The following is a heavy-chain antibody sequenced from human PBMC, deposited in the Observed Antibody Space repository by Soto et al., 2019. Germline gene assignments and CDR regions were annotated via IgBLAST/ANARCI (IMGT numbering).Heavy chain of an antibody. Sequence: GGSLRLSCAASGFTIDDYAMHWVRQVPGKGLEWVSGISWNSGSIAYADSVKGRFTISRENAKNSLYLQMNSLKTEDTALYYCAKDSASTSGFDIWGQGTLVTVSS. CDR1: GFTIDDYA. CDR3: AKDSASTSGFDI. J-gene: IGHJ3*02. V-gene: IGHV3-9*01. CDR2: ISWNSGSI.